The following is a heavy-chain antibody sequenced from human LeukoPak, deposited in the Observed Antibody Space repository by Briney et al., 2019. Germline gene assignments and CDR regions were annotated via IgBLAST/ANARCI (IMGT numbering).Heavy chain of an antibody. J-gene: IGHJ3*02. CDR3: ARPGITAFDI. D-gene: IGHD3-10*01. V-gene: IGHV3-48*01. Sequence: PGGSLRLSCAASGFTVSSNYMSWVRQAPGKGLEWVSHISNSGSVTYYGDSVKGRITISRDNAKNSVSLYMNSLRAEDSAVYYCARPGITAFDIWGQGTMVTVSS. CDR1: GFTVSSNY. CDR2: ISNSGSVT.